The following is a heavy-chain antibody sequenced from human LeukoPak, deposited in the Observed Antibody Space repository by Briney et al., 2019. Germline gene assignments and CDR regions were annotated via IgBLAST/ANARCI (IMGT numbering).Heavy chain of an antibody. J-gene: IGHJ5*02. V-gene: IGHV1-18*01. CDR2: ISAYNGNT. D-gene: IGHD3-10*01. CDR3: ARRAVFGFGELLSDWFDP. CDR1: GYTFTSYG. Sequence: GASVKVSCKASGYTFTSYGISWVRQAPGQGLEWMGWISAYNGNTNYAQKLQGRVTMTTDTSTSTAYMELRSLRSDDTAVYYCARRAVFGFGELLSDWFDPWGQGTLVTVSS.